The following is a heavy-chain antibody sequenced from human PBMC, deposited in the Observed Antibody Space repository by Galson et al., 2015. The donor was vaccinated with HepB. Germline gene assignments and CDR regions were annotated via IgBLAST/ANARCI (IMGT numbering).Heavy chain of an antibody. CDR3: ARDDISGWYFEY. V-gene: IGHV1-18*04. CDR2: ISAYNGIT. D-gene: IGHD6-19*01. CDR1: GYTFTSYG. J-gene: IGHJ4*02. Sequence: SVKVSCKASGYTFTSYGISWVRQAPGQGLEWMGWISAYNGITHYAPKLQGRVIMTTDTSTSTGYMELRSLRSDDTAMYYCARDDISGWYFEYWGQGTLVTVSS.